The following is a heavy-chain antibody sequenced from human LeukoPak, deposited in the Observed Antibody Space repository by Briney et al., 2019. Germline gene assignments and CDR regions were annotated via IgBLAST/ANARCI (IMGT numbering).Heavy chain of an antibody. CDR1: GFTFSSYG. Sequence: PGRSLRLSCAASGFTFSSYGMHWVRQAPGKGLEWVAVIWYDGSNKYYADSVKGRFTISRDNSKNTLYLQMNSLRAEDTAVYYCARDSWFGELNGWFDPWGQGTLVTVSS. CDR2: IWYDGSNK. J-gene: IGHJ5*02. V-gene: IGHV3-33*01. D-gene: IGHD3-10*01. CDR3: ARDSWFGELNGWFDP.